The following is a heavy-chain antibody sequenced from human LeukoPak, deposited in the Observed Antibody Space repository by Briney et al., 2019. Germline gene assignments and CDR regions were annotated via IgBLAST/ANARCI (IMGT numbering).Heavy chain of an antibody. CDR1: GFTFSRYG. V-gene: IGHV3-64D*06. CDR2: ISSNGGST. Sequence: GGSLRLSCSASGFTFSRYGMHWVRQAPGKGLEYVSAISSNGGSTYYADSVKGRFTISRDNSKNTLYLQMSSLRAEDTAVYYCVKDGSGSYYTYYFDYWGQGTLVTVSS. CDR3: VKDGSGSYYTYYFDY. D-gene: IGHD3-10*01. J-gene: IGHJ4*02.